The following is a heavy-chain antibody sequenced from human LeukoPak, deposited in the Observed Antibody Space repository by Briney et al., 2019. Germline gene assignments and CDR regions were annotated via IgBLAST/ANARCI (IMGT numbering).Heavy chain of an antibody. CDR1: GGSFSGYY. J-gene: IGHJ6*03. CDR3: ARYGSGIPMPDYYYYYMDV. Sequence: TSETLSLTCAVYGGSFSGYYWSWIRQPPGKGLEWIGEINHSGSTNYNPSLKSRVTISVDTSKNQFSLKLSSVTAADTAVYYCARYGSGIPMPDYYYYYMDVWGKGTTVTISS. CDR2: INHSGST. D-gene: IGHD3-10*01. V-gene: IGHV4-34*01.